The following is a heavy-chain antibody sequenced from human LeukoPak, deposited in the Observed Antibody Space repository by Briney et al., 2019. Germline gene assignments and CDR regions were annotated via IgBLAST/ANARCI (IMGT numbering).Heavy chain of an antibody. CDR2: ISRSSSDM. Sequence: GGSLRLSCTASGFSFSTYSMTWVRQAPGKGLEWIPYISRSSSDMYYIDSVKGRFTISRDNAKNSLYLQMNSLRAEDTAVYYCVKDEGWVLDLWGQGTLVTVSS. CDR1: GFSFSTYS. J-gene: IGHJ5*02. V-gene: IGHV3-48*01. CDR3: VKDEGWVLDL. D-gene: IGHD3-16*01.